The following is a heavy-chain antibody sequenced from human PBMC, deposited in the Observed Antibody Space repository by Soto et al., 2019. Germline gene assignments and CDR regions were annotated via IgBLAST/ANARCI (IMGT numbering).Heavy chain of an antibody. V-gene: IGHV1-2*02. CDR2: VNPHTGGT. Sequence: QVQLVQSGAEVKKPGASVKVSCKTSGYTFIGYYLNWVQQAPGQGLEWMGWVNPHTGGTHYAQKFDGRVTTTRATSTYTAYMELSGLKFDDTATYFCARVMAYEQQLVPFDYGGQGTLVTVSS. CDR3: ARVMAYEQQLVPFDY. D-gene: IGHD6-13*01. CDR1: GYTFIGYY. J-gene: IGHJ4*02.